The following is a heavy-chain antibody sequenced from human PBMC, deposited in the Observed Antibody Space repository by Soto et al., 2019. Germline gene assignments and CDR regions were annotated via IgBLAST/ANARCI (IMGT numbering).Heavy chain of an antibody. D-gene: IGHD4-4*01. V-gene: IGHV3-23*01. Sequence: GGSLRLSCAASGFTFKSYAVSWVRQAPAKGLEWVSVITGSGDSTYYADSVKGRFTISRDNSKNTLYLQMNSLRAEDTAVYYCAKELRHDYNLAYFANWGQGTLVTVSS. CDR2: ITGSGDST. CDR3: AKELRHDYNLAYFAN. J-gene: IGHJ4*02. CDR1: GFTFKSYA.